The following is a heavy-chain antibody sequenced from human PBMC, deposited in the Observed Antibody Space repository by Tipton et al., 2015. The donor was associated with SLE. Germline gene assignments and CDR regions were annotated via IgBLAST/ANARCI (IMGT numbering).Heavy chain of an antibody. CDR2: IKQDGSEK. CDR3: ASANDFWSGTGY. Sequence: SLRLSCAASGFTFSSYWVSWVRQAPGKGLEWVANIKQDGSEKYYVDPVKGRFTISRDNAKNSLYLQMNSLRAEDTAVYYCASANDFWSGTGYWGQGTLVTVSS. D-gene: IGHD3-3*01. V-gene: IGHV3-7*01. CDR1: GFTFSSYW. J-gene: IGHJ4*02.